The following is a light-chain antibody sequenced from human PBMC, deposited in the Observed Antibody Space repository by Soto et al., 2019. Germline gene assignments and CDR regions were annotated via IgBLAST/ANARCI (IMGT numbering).Light chain of an antibody. J-gene: IGLJ1*01. CDR1: SSNIGSNT. CDR2: SNN. CDR3: AAWDDSLNGFYV. Sequence: QSVLPQPPSASGTPGQRVTISCSGSSSNIGSNTVNWHQQLPGTAPKLLMYSNNQRPSGVPDRFSGSKSGTSASLAISGLQSEDEADYYCAAWDDSLNGFYVFGTGTKVTVL. V-gene: IGLV1-44*01.